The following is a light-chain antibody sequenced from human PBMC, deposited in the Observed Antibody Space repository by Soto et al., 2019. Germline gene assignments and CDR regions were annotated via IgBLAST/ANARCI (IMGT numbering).Light chain of an antibody. CDR1: SSDVGGYNY. CDR2: DAS. CDR3: SSYTSSSCYV. V-gene: IGLV2-14*01. Sequence: QSVLTQPASVSGSPGQSITISCTGTSSDVGGYNYVSWYQQHPGKAPKLMIYDASNRPSGVSNRFSGSKSGNTASLTISGLQAEDEADYYCSSYTSSSCYVFGTGTKVTVL. J-gene: IGLJ1*01.